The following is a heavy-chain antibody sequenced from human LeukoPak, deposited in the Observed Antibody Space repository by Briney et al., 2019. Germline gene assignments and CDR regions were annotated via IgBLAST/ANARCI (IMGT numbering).Heavy chain of an antibody. J-gene: IGHJ4*02. V-gene: IGHV3-53*01. CDR1: GFTVSNNY. CDR2: IYSGGST. D-gene: IGHD3-22*01. Sequence: GGSLRLSCTASGFTVSNNYVNWVRQAPGKGLEWVSVIYSGGSTYYADSVKGRFTISRDNPKNTLYLQMNSLRVEDTAVYYCARGDDSGYYDYFDYWGQGALVTVSS. CDR3: ARGDDSGYYDYFDY.